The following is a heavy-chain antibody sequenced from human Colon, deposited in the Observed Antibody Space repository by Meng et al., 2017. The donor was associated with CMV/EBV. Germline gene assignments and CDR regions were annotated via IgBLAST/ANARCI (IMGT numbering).Heavy chain of an antibody. J-gene: IGHJ4*02. Sequence: SETLSLTCAVSGGSISSASYFWGWIRHPPGKGREWIGNLYYGANTYYNPSLRSRVSISVDKSRNQFALKVESVTAADTAVYYCARGVHGRFCPGTTCYPVDYWGQGTLVTVSS. CDR3: ARGVHGRFCPGTTCYPVDY. CDR1: GGSISSASYF. D-gene: IGHD2-2*01. CDR2: LYYGANT. V-gene: IGHV4-39*06.